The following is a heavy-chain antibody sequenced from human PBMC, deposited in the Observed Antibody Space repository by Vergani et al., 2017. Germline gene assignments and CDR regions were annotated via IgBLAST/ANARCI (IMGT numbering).Heavy chain of an antibody. CDR2: ISGSGGST. CDR3: AKVRYSRNIYFDY. CDR1: GFTFSSYA. Sequence: EVQLLESGGGLVQPGGSLRLSCAASGFTFSSYAMSWVRQAPGKGLEWVSAISGSGGSTYYADSVKGRFTISRDNAKNTLYLQMNSLGAEATGVYYCAKVRYSRNIYFDYWGQGTLVTVSS. J-gene: IGHJ4*02. V-gene: IGHV3-23*01. D-gene: IGHD6-13*01.